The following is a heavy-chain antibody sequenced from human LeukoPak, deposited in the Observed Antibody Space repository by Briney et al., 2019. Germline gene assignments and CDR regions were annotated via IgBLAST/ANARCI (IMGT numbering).Heavy chain of an antibody. V-gene: IGHV3-21*01. J-gene: IGHJ4*02. CDR1: GFTFSSYS. D-gene: IGHD3-16*01. CDR2: ISSSSSYI. Sequence: GGSLRLSCAASGFTFSSYSMYWVRQAPGKGLEWVSSISSSSSYIYYADSVKGRFTISRDNAKNSLYLQMNSLRAEDTAVYYCARDGMITFGGVIDSNWFDYWGQGTLVTVSS. CDR3: ARDGMITFGGVIDSNWFDY.